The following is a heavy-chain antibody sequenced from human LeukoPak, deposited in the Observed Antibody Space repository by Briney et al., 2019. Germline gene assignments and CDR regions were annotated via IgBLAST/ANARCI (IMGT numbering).Heavy chain of an antibody. CDR3: TRHFKGTTAAPDASDT. D-gene: IGHD6-13*01. CDR2: IKQDGSEK. V-gene: IGHV3-7*03. Sequence: GGSLRLSCAASGFTFSSSWMSWVRQAPGKGLEWVANIKQDGSEKYYVDSVKGRFTISRDNAKNSLYLQMDSLRAEDTALYHCTRHFKGTTAAPDASDTWRQGPMVTVSS. J-gene: IGHJ3*02. CDR1: GFTFSSSW.